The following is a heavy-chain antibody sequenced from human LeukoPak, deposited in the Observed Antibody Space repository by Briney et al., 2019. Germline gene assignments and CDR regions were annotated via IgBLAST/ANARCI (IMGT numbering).Heavy chain of an antibody. D-gene: IGHD3-9*01. CDR3: ARGNRYFDRLSLNWFDP. CDR2: IYYSGST. CDR1: GGSISSSSYY. J-gene: IGHJ5*02. V-gene: IGHV4-39*07. Sequence: SETLSLTCTVSGGSISSSSYYWGWIRQPPGKGLEWIGSIYYSGSTYYNPSLKSRVTISVDTSKNQFSLKLSSVTAADTAVYYCARGNRYFDRLSLNWFDPWGQGTLVTVSS.